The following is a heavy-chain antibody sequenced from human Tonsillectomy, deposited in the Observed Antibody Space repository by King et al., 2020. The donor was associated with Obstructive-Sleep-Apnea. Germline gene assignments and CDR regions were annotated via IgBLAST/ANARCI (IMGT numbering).Heavy chain of an antibody. D-gene: IGHD3-10*01. J-gene: IGHJ4*02. CDR3: ARAGLTEGMVRGVIPKPFDY. Sequence: VQLVESGGGLVKPGGSLRLSCAASGFTFSSYSMNWVRQAPGKGLEWVSSISSSSSYIYYADSVKGRFTISRDNAKNSLYLQMNSLRAEDTAVYYCARAGLTEGMVRGVIPKPFDYWGQGTLVTVSS. CDR2: ISSSSSYI. V-gene: IGHV3-21*01. CDR1: GFTFSSYS.